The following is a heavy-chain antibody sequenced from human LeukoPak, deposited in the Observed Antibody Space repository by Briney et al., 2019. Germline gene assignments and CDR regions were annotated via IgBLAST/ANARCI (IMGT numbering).Heavy chain of an antibody. CDR2: INHSGST. D-gene: IGHD3-3*01. Sequence: PSETLSLTCAVYGGSFSGYYWSWIRQPPGKGLEWIGEINHSGSTNYNPSLKSRVPISVDTSKNQFSLKLSSVTAADTAVYYCARGLNDFWSGYYSYYGMDVWGQGTTVTVSS. CDR3: ARGLNDFWSGYYSYYGMDV. J-gene: IGHJ6*02. CDR1: GGSFSGYY. V-gene: IGHV4-34*01.